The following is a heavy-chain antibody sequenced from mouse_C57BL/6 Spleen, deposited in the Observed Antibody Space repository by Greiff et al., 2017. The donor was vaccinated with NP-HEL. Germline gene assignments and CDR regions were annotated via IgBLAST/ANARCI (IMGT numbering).Heavy chain of an antibody. CDR3: ARSKGVVATDYYAMDY. Sequence: QVQLQQSGAELVKPGASVKISCKASGYAFSSYWMNWVKQRPGKGLEWIGQIYPGDGDTNYNGKFKGKATLTADKSSSTAYMQLSSLTSEDSAVYFWARSKGVVATDYYAMDYWGQGTSVTGSS. J-gene: IGHJ4*01. V-gene: IGHV1-80*01. CDR2: IYPGDGDT. D-gene: IGHD1-1*01. CDR1: GYAFSSYW.